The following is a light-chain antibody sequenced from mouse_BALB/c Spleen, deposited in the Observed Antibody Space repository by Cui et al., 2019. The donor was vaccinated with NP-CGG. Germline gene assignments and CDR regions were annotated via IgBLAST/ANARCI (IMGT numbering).Light chain of an antibody. CDR3: ALWYSNHWV. V-gene: IGLV1*01. CDR2: GTQ. CDR1: TGAVTTSNY. J-gene: IGLJ1*01. Sequence: QTAVTQESAATTSPGETVTLTCRSSTGAVTTSNYSNWVQEKSDHLFTGLIGGTQTRVPGVPARFSDSLIGDKAALTITGAQTEDEAIYFCALWYSNHWVFGGGTKLTVL.